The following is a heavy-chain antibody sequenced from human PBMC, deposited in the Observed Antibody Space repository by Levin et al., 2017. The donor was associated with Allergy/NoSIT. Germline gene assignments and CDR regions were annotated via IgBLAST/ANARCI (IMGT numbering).Heavy chain of an antibody. CDR2: IVPYFATP. V-gene: IGHV1-69*13. D-gene: IGHD3-22*01. CDR3: ARVSGPYDPSGSFDY. Sequence: SVKVSCKASGGLFISNSISWLRQAPGQRLEWMGGIVPYFATPDYAQKFQDRLTVTADESTRAGYMELSSLRPEDTAVYYCARVSGPYDPSGSFDYWGQGTLVTVSS. J-gene: IGHJ4*02. CDR1: GGLFISNS.